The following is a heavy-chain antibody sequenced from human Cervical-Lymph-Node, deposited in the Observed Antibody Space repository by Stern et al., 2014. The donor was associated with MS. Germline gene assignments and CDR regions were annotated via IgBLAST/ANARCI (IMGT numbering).Heavy chain of an antibody. Sequence: VHLVESGGGVVQPGRSLRLSCAASGFTFSYHAMHWVRQAPGKGLEWVAVISYDGSDNYYAGSVKGRFTLSRDNSKNTLYLQMNSLRAEDTAVYYCARGGAVTSSEYYFDYWGQGTLVIVSS. CDR3: ARGGAVTSSEYYFDY. CDR2: ISYDGSDN. J-gene: IGHJ4*02. CDR1: GFTFSYHA. D-gene: IGHD4-17*01. V-gene: IGHV3-30*01.